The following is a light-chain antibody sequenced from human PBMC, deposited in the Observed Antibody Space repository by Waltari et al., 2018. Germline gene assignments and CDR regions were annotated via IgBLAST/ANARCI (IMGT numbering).Light chain of an antibody. V-gene: IGKV4-1*01. CDR2: WAS. CDR3: QQSYTTPLT. CDR1: QSLLYRPNNQNS. J-gene: IGKJ4*01. Sequence: DIVMTQSPESLAVSLGERATINCKSSQSLLYRPNNQNSLTWYQRKPGQPPKLLISWASTRESGVPDRFSGSGSGTDFTLTISSLQAEDVAVYYCQQSYTTPLTFGGGTRVEIK.